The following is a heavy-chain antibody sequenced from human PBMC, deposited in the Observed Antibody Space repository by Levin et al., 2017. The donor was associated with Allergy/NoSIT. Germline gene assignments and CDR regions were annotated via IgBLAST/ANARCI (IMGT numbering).Heavy chain of an antibody. J-gene: IGHJ2*01. CDR1: GYTFTGYY. V-gene: IGHV1-2*02. Sequence: ASVKVSCKASGYTFTGYYMHWVRQAPGQGLEWMGWINPNSGGTNYAQKFQGRVTMTRDTSISTAYMELSRLRSDDTAVYYCARAGGANWGGNWYFDLWGRGTLVTVSS. D-gene: IGHD7-27*01. CDR2: INPNSGGT. CDR3: ARAGGANWGGNWYFDL.